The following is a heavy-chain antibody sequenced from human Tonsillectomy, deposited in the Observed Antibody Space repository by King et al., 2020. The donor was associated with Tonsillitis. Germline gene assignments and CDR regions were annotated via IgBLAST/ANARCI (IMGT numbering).Heavy chain of an antibody. Sequence: VQLQESGPGLVKPSETLSLTCTVSGGSISSYYWSWIRQPPGKGLEWIGYIYYSGSTNYNPSLKSRVTISVHTSKNQFSLKLRSVTAADTAVYYCARGFRHPGTPIDYWGQGTLVTVSS. CDR1: GGSISSYY. CDR2: IYYSGST. V-gene: IGHV4-59*08. J-gene: IGHJ4*02. CDR3: ARGFRHPGTPIDY. D-gene: IGHD3-10*01.